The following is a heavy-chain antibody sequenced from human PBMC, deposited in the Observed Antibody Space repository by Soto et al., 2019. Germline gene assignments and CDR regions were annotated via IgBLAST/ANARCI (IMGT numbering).Heavy chain of an antibody. J-gene: IGHJ5*02. Sequence: VQLVESGGGLVQPGGSLKLSCAASGFRFNDSAIHWVRQASGKGLEWVGRIRSKAYDYATGYAESLKGRVTISRDDSQSTVYLQINDLKTEDTAAYYCTHVVGACGQGTLVTVSS. D-gene: IGHD2-21*01. CDR2: IRSKAYDYAT. CDR3: THVVGA. CDR1: GFRFNDSA. V-gene: IGHV3-73*02.